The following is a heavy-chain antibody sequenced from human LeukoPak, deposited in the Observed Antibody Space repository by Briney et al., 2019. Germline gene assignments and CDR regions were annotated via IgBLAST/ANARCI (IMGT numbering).Heavy chain of an antibody. V-gene: IGHV4-34*01. J-gene: IGHJ4*02. CDR3: AREGAAGTRL. D-gene: IGHD6-13*01. CDR2: INHSGST. Sequence: SETLSLTCAVSGGSFSGYYWSWIRQPPGKGLEWIGEINHSGSTNYNPSLKSRVTISVDTSKNQFSLKLSSVTAADTAVYYGAREGAAGTRLWGQGTLVTVSS. CDR1: GGSFSGYY.